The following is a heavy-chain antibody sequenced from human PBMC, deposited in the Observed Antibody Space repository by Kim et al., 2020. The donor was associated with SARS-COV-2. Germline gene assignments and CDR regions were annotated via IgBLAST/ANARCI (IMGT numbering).Heavy chain of an antibody. CDR1: GFTFSDYY. CDR2: ISGGADHI. J-gene: IGHJ5*02. Sequence: GSLRLSCAASGFTFSDYYMSWIRQAPGKGLEWISYISGGADHIYYGDSVKGRFTISRDNAKKSLYLQMNSLRAEDTAVYHCARGWQSAARGNWFDPWGQGTLVTVSS. D-gene: IGHD6-6*01. V-gene: IGHV3-11*01. CDR3: ARGWQSAARGNWFDP.